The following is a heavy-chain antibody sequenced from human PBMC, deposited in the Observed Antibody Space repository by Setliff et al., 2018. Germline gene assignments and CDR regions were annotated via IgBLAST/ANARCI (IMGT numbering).Heavy chain of an antibody. CDR1: GYTFTNYG. V-gene: IGHV1-8*02. Sequence: ASVKVSCKASGYTFTNYGINWVRQAPGQGLEWMGWMNPNSGNTGYAQKFQGRVTMTRNTSISTAYMDLSSLRFEDTAVYYCARAQSWSGGPYYFDNWGQGTLVTVSS. CDR2: MNPNSGNT. D-gene: IGHD3-3*01. J-gene: IGHJ4*02. CDR3: ARAQSWSGGPYYFDN.